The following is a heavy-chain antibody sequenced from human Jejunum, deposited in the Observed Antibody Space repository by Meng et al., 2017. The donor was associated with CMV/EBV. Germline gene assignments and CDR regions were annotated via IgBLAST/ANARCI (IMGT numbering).Heavy chain of an antibody. CDR1: SSSYY. CDR2: IFYRGST. J-gene: IGHJ4*02. D-gene: IGHD3-16*01. CDR3: AREAVDYFTPGAFGGVDY. Sequence: SSSYYWGWIRQPPGRGLEWIGSIFYRGSTYYNPSLKSRVTISVDTSKNQFSLKLSSVTAADTAVYFCAREAVDYFTPGAFGGVDYWGQGTLVTVSS. V-gene: IGHV4-39*07.